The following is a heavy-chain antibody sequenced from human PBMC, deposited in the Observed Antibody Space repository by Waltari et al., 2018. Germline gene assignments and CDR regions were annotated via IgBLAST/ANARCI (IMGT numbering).Heavy chain of an antibody. CDR3: ARGAGGYSYGRLFDY. Sequence: QVQLQQWGAGLLQPSETLSLYCAVYGGSFSGYYWSWIRPPPGKGLEWIGEINHSGSTNYNPSLKSRVTISVDTSKNQFSLKLSSVTAADTAVYYCARGAGGYSYGRLFDYWGQGTLVTVSS. J-gene: IGHJ4*02. D-gene: IGHD5-18*01. CDR1: GGSFSGYY. V-gene: IGHV4-34*01. CDR2: INHSGST.